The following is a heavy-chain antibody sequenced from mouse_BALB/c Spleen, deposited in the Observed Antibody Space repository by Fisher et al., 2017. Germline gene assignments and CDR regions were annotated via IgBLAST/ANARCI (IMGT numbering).Heavy chain of an antibody. D-gene: IGHD2-4*01. Sequence: KFKGKATLTVDKSSSTAYMQLSSPTSEDSAVYYCARSFDYDAGYAMDYWGQGTSVTVS. V-gene: IGHV1S45*01. CDR3: ARSFDYDAGYAMDY. J-gene: IGHJ4*01.